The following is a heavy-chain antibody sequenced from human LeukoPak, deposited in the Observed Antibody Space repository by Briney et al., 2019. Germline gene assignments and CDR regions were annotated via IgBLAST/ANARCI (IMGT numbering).Heavy chain of an antibody. CDR1: GFTFSNAW. J-gene: IGHJ5*02. D-gene: IGHD3-10*01. Sequence: GGSLRLSCAASGFTFSNAWMSWVRQAPGKELEWVGRIKSKTDGGTTDYAAPVKGRFTISREDSKNTLYLQMNSLKTEDTAVYYCTTGLALWIRESSPINNNWFDPWGQGTLATVSS. V-gene: IGHV3-15*01. CDR2: IKSKTDGGTT. CDR3: TTGLALWIRESSPINNNWFDP.